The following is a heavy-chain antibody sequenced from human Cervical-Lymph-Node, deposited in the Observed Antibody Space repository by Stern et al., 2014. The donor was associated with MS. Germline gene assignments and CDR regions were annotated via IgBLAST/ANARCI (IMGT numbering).Heavy chain of an antibody. CDR1: GYTFSSYA. Sequence: QDQLVQSGAEVKKPGASVRLSCKTSGYTFSSYATHWVRQAPGQSLEWMGWIHGGNGNTKYSRQFQDRVTIDRDTSATTVYMEVRSLRPEDTAVYYCARDPRGGMDVWGQGTTVTVSS. V-gene: IGHV1-3*03. CDR2: IHGGNGNT. J-gene: IGHJ6*02. CDR3: ARDPRGGMDV.